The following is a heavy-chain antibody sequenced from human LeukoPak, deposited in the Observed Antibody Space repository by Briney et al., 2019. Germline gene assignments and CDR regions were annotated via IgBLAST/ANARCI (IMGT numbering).Heavy chain of an antibody. CDR1: GYTFTGYY. CDR2: FNPNSGGT. V-gene: IGHV1-2*02. D-gene: IGHD2-15*01. J-gene: IGHJ5*02. CDR3: ARAVRYCSGGSCYNWFDP. Sequence: ASVKVSCKASGYTFTGYYMHWVRQAPGQGLEWMGWFNPNSGGTNYAQKFQGRVTMTRDTSISTAYMELSRLRSDDTAVYYCARAVRYCSGGSCYNWFDPWGQGTLVTVSS.